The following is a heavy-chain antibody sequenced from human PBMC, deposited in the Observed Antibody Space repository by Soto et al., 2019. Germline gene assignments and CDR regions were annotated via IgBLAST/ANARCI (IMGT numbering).Heavy chain of an antibody. CDR1: GFTFSSYS. D-gene: IGHD3-22*01. CDR3: ARDHAYYYDSSGYFTFDY. CDR2: ISSSSSYI. V-gene: IGHV3-21*01. J-gene: IGHJ4*02. Sequence: EVQLVESGGGLVKPGGSLRLSCAASGFTFSSYSMNWVRQAPGKGLEWVSSISSSSSYIYYADSVKGRFTISRDNAKNSRYLQLNRLRAEDTAVYYGARDHAYYYDSSGYFTFDYWGQGTLVTVSS.